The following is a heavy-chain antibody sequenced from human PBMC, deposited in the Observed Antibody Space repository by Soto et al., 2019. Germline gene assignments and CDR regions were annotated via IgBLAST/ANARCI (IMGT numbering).Heavy chain of an antibody. Sequence: SETLSLTCTVSGGSISSGGYYWSWIRQHPGKGLEWIGYIYYSGSTYYNPSLKSRVTISVDTSKNQFSLKLSSVTAADTAVYYCAKFNTIFGASGWFDPWGQGTLVTVSS. CDR2: IYYSGST. J-gene: IGHJ5*02. V-gene: IGHV4-31*03. CDR3: AKFNTIFGASGWFDP. D-gene: IGHD3-3*01. CDR1: GGSISSGGYY.